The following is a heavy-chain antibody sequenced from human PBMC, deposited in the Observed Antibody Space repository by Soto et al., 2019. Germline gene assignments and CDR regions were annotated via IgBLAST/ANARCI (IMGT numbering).Heavy chain of an antibody. CDR2: INPNTGDT. CDR3: AKVPSAGPGWYGPHYFDIGDYFRDC. CDR1: GYTFTGYN. D-gene: IGHD3-22*01. Sequence: SSVKVSCKASGYTFTGYNIHWVRQAPGQGLEWMGWINPNTGDTFYAQNFQGRVIMIRDTSISTAYMELSSLKSDDTAVFYCAKVPSAGPGWYGPHYFDIGDYFRDCWGQGTLVTVSS. V-gene: IGHV1-2*02. J-gene: IGHJ4*02.